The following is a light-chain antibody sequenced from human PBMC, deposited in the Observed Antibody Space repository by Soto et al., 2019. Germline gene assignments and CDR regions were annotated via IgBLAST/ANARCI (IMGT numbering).Light chain of an antibody. J-gene: IGLJ1*01. CDR3: SSYTTSNTYV. CDR2: DVS. V-gene: IGLV2-18*02. Sequence: QSVLTQPPSLSGAPGQSVPLSCTGTSRYVGSNNSVSWYQQPPGTAPKLMIYDVSNRPSAIPDRFSGSKSANTASLTISGLQAEDEADYYCSSYTTSNTYVFGTGTKVTV. CDR1: SRYVGSNNS.